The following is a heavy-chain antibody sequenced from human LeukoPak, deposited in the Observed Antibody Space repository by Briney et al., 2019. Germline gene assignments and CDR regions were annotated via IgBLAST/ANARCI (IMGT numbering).Heavy chain of an antibody. CDR2: FDPEDGET. J-gene: IGHJ3*02. V-gene: IGHV1-24*01. D-gene: IGHD3-10*01. CDR1: GYTLTELS. Sequence: ASVKVSCKVSGYTLTELSMHWVRQAPGKGLEWMGGFDPEDGETIYAQKFQGRVTMTEDTSTDTAYMELSSLRSEDTAVYYCATAGISGSYYNGDDAFDIWGQGTMVTVSS. CDR3: ATAGISGSYYNGDDAFDI.